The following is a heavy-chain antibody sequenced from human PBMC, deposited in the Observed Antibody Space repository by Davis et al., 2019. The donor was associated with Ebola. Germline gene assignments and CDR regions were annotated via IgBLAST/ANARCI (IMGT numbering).Heavy chain of an antibody. CDR1: GFTFDDYA. CDR3: AKDATVTLDY. D-gene: IGHD4-17*01. CDR2: ISWDGGST. V-gene: IGHV3-43D*03. Sequence: GGSLRLSCAASGFTFDDYAMHWVRQAPGKGLEWVSLISWDGGSTYYADSVKGRFTISRDNSKNTLYLQMNSLRAEDTAVYYCAKDATVTLDYWGQGTLVTVSS. J-gene: IGHJ4*02.